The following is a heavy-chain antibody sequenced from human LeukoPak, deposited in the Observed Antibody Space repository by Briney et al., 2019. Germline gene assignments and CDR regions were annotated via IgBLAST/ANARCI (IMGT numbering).Heavy chain of an antibody. CDR1: GYTFTSYY. D-gene: IGHD3-3*01. CDR2: INPSGGST. J-gene: IGHJ4*02. V-gene: IGHV1-46*01. Sequence: ASVKVSCKASGYTFTSYYMHRVRQAPGQGLEWMGIINPSGGSTSYAQKFQGRVTMTRDTSTSTVYMELSSLRAEDTAVYYCARDMHYDFWSGPFDYWGQGTLVTVSS. CDR3: ARDMHYDFWSGPFDY.